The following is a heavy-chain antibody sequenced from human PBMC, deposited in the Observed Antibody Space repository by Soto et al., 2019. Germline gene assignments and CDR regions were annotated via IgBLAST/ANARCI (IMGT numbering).Heavy chain of an antibody. CDR1: GYTFTSYG. V-gene: IGHV1-18*01. CDR2: ISAYNGNT. Sequence: QVQLVQSGAEVKKPGASVKVSCKASGYTFTSYGISWVRQAPGQGLEWMGWISAYNGNTNYAQKLQGRVTMTTATSTSTDYMELRSLRSDETAVYYCARGWGQLDNHNWFDPWGQGTLVTVSS. J-gene: IGHJ5*02. D-gene: IGHD6-13*01. CDR3: ARGWGQLDNHNWFDP.